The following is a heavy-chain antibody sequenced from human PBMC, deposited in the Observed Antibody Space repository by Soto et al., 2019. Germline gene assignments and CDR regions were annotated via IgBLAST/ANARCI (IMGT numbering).Heavy chain of an antibody. CDR3: ARDYYGSGSQIDY. V-gene: IGHV3-33*01. CDR2: IWYDGSEK. CDR1: TFTFSSYG. D-gene: IGHD3-10*01. J-gene: IGHJ4*02. Sequence: GSLRLSCTTSTFTFSSYGMHWVRQAPGKGLEWVAVIWYDGSEKYYADSVKGRFTISRDNSKNTLYLQMNSLRAEDTAAYYCARDYYGSGSQIDYWGQGTLVTVSS.